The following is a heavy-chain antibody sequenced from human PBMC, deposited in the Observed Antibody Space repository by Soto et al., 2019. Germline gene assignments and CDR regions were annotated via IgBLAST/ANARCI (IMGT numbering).Heavy chain of an antibody. CDR3: ARGTTGLVLGYQLYYMDV. CDR1: EFTFSIYA. D-gene: IGHD4-4*01. Sequence: EVQLLESGGGFVQPGGSLRLSCTASEFTFSIYAMTWVRQGPRKGLQWVSTISGRGENTYSADSVTGRFTISRDNSKHTLFLQMNSLRAEDTAVYYCARGTTGLVLGYQLYYMDVWGKGTTVTVS. J-gene: IGHJ6*03. V-gene: IGHV3-23*01. CDR2: ISGRGENT.